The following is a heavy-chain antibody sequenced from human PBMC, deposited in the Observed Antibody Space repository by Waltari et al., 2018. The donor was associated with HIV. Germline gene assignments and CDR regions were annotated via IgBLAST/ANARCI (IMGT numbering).Heavy chain of an antibody. CDR1: GGSISGSF. CDR3: ARYSGSPANWFDP. D-gene: IGHD1-26*01. J-gene: IGHJ5*02. Sequence: QVQLQESGPGLVKPSETLSLTCTVSGGSISGSFWSWVRQPPGQGLEWIAYIYYTGSAKYNPSLKSRVTISVDTSKNQFSLKLSSVTAADTAVYYCARYSGSPANWFDPWGRGTLVTVSP. CDR2: IYYTGSA. V-gene: IGHV4-59*01.